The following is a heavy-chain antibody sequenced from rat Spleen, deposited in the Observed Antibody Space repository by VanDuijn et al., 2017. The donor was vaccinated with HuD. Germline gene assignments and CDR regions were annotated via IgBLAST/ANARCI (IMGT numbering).Heavy chain of an antibody. V-gene: IGHV5-7*01. CDR3: ARRDGYNYFDY. D-gene: IGHD1-9*01. CDR2: ISTSGSRT. Sequence: EVQLVESGGGLVQPGRSLKLSCAASGFTFDDYGMAWVRQAPKKGLEWVATISTSGSRTYYPDSVKGRFTISRDNAKSSLYLQMNSLKSEDTATYYCARRDGYNYFDYWGQGVMVTVSS. CDR1: GFTFDDYG. J-gene: IGHJ2*01.